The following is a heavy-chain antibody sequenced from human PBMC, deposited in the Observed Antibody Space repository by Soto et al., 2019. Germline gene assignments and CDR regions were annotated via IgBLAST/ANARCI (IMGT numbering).Heavy chain of an antibody. V-gene: IGHV4-61*08. J-gene: IGHJ4*02. CDR2: IYYSGST. CDR1: GGSISSGGYY. CDR3: ARRLIPDFDY. Sequence: SETLSLTCTVSGGSISSGGYYWSWIRQHPGKGLEWIGYIYYSGSTYYDPSLKSRVTISVDTSKNQLSLKLSSVTTTDTAVYYCARRLIPDFDYWGQGILVTVSS. D-gene: IGHD2-21*01.